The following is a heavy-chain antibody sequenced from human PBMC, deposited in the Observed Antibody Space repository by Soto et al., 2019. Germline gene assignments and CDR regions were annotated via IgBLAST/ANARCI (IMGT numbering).Heavy chain of an antibody. CDR2: ISESGAST. J-gene: IGHJ4*02. CDR3: AKPGYSSTWYRNFDY. V-gene: IGHV3-23*01. CDR1: GFTFRSYA. Sequence: GGSLRLSCAASGFTFRSYAMNWVLQAPGKGLEWVSGISESGASTYYADSVRGRFTISRDNSKKTLYLQMNSLRADDTAVYYCAKPGYSSTWYRNFDYWGQGTLVTVSS. D-gene: IGHD6-13*01.